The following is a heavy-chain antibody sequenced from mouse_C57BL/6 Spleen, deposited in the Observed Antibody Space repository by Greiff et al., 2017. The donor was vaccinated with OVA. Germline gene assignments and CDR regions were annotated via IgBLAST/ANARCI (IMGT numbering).Heavy chain of an antibody. CDR1: GYTFTSYW. CDR2: IYPSDSET. CDR3: ARGGEARYFDY. J-gene: IGHJ2*01. V-gene: IGHV1-61*01. Sequence: QVQLKQPGAELVRPGSSVKLSCKASGYTFTSYWMDWVKQRPGQGLEWIGNIYPSDSETHYNQKFKDKATLTVDKSSSTAYMQLSSLTSEDSAVYYCARGGEARYFDYWGQGTTLTVSS.